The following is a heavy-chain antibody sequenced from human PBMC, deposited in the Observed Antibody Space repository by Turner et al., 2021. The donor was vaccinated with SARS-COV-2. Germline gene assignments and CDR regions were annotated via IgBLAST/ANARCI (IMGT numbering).Heavy chain of an antibody. CDR2: IKQDGSEK. Sequence: EVQLVESGGGLVQPGGSLRLSCAASGFTFSIYWMSWVRQASGEGLEWVANIKQDGSEKYYVDSVKGRFTISRDNAKNSLYLQMNSLRAEDTAVYYCARLAGSSWHFDYWGQGTLVTVSS. CDR1: GFTFSIYW. J-gene: IGHJ4*02. CDR3: ARLAGSSWHFDY. V-gene: IGHV3-7*01. D-gene: IGHD6-13*01.